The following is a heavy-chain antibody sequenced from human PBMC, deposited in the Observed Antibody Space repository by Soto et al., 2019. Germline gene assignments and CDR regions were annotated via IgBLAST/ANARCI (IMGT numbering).Heavy chain of an antibody. CDR2: INDIGSPI. D-gene: IGHD2-8*02. CDR1: GLTFSDFY. V-gene: IGHV3-11*01. CDR3: ARGLVELDL. J-gene: IGHJ5*02. Sequence: QVQLVESGGALVKPGGSLRLSCAASGLTFSDFYMSWVRQAPGKGLEWISYINDIGSPIFYADSVKGRFTISRDNAKNSLYLQMNSLRVEDTALYYCARGLVELDLWGQGTLVTVSS.